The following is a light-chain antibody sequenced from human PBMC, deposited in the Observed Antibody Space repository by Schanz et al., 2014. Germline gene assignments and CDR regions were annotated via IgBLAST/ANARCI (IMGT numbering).Light chain of an antibody. CDR2: GAS. Sequence: EVVLTQSPGTLSLSPGERAILSCRASQSVSSSHLAWYQQKPGQAPRLLIYGASSRATGIPDRFTGGGSGTDFTLTISRLEPEDFAIYHCQQYGSSVMYTFGQGTKLEI. CDR3: QQYGSSVMYT. V-gene: IGKV3-20*01. CDR1: QSVSSSH. J-gene: IGKJ2*01.